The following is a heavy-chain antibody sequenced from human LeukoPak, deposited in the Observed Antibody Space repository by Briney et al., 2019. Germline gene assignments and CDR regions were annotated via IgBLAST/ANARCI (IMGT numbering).Heavy chain of an antibody. V-gene: IGHV3-23*01. Sequence: GGSLRLSCAASGFTFSSYAMSWVRQAPGKGLEWVSAISGSGDSTYYADSVKGRFTISRDNSKNTLYLQMNSLRAEDTAVYYCAKDYGSGSYYLGYFDYWGQGTLVTVSS. D-gene: IGHD3-10*01. CDR2: ISGSGDST. CDR3: AKDYGSGSYYLGYFDY. J-gene: IGHJ4*02. CDR1: GFTFSSYA.